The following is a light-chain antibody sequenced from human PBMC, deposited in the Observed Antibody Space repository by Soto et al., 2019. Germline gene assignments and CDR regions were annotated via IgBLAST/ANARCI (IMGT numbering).Light chain of an antibody. CDR1: SSNIGSGYD. V-gene: IGLV1-40*01. CDR3: QSYDSTLSGSEVV. J-gene: IGLJ2*01. CDR2: GNN. Sequence: QSVLTQPPSVSGAPGQRVTISCTGSSSNIGSGYDVHWYQQLPGTAPKLLIYGNNNRPSGVPDRFSGSKSGTSASLAITGLQGEDEAEYDCQSYDSTLSGSEVVFGGGTQLTVL.